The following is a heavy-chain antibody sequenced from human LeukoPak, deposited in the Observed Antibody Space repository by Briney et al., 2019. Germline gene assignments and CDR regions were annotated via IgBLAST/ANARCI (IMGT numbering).Heavy chain of an antibody. CDR3: ARDLRHGDYYFDY. D-gene: IGHD4-17*01. V-gene: IGHV3-21*01. Sequence: GGSLRLSCAASGFTFSSYSMNWVRQAPGKGLEWVSSISGGNNFIYYADSVKGRFTISRDNAKNSLYLQMNSLRVEDTAVYYCARDLRHGDYYFDYWGQGTLVTVSS. CDR1: GFTFSSYS. J-gene: IGHJ4*02. CDR2: ISGGNNFI.